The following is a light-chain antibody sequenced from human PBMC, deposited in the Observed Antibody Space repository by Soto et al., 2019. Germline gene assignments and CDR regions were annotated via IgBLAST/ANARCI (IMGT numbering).Light chain of an antibody. CDR2: GAS. CDR1: QRVSSSH. Sequence: EIVLTQAPGTLSLSPGERATLSCRASQRVSSSHLAWYQQKPGQAPRLLMYGASNRATGIPDRFSGGWSGTDFSLTFSRLEPEDFAVYYCQQYGGSPRTFGQGTKV. J-gene: IGKJ1*01. CDR3: QQYGGSPRT. V-gene: IGKV3-20*01.